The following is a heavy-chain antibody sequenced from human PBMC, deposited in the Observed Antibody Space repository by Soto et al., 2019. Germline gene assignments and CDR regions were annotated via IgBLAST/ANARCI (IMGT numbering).Heavy chain of an antibody. CDR2: INAGNGDT. V-gene: IGHV1-3*01. CDR1: GYIFTRYP. J-gene: IGHJ6*02. D-gene: IGHD2-21*02. Sequence: QVQLVQSGAEVKKPGASVKVSCKASGYIFTRYPIHWVRQAPGQRLEWMGWINAGNGDTKFSQNFQGRVTITRDTSASTVYMEVSGLRPEDTAVYYCARDLQTVVVTPIVYYGMDVWGQGTTVTVSS. CDR3: ARDLQTVVVTPIVYYGMDV.